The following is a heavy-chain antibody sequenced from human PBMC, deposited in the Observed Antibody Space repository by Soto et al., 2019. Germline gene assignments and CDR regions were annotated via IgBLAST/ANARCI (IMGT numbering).Heavy chain of an antibody. D-gene: IGHD5-18*01. Sequence: GESLKISCKGSGYSFTSYWISWVRQMPGKGLEWMGRIDPSDSYTNYSPSFQGHATISADKSISTAYLTWSSLKASDTAMYYCARRPLRLLGAHYGMDVWGQGTTVTVSS. CDR1: GYSFTSYW. V-gene: IGHV5-10-1*01. CDR2: IDPSDSYT. J-gene: IGHJ6*02. CDR3: ARRPLRLLGAHYGMDV.